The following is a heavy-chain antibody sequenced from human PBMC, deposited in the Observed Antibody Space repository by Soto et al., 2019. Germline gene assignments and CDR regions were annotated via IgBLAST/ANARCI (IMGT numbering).Heavy chain of an antibody. CDR1: GFTFSDYW. Sequence: EVQLVESGGGLVQPGGSQRLSCVASGFTFSDYWIHWVRQAPGKGLVWVSRIKFDGSLTSHADSVKGRFTISRDNARNTVHLQMDSLRAEDTGVYYCASGLRNYYRVDVWGQGTTVTVSS. D-gene: IGHD4-17*01. CDR3: ASGLRNYYRVDV. V-gene: IGHV3-74*01. CDR2: IKFDGSLT. J-gene: IGHJ6*02.